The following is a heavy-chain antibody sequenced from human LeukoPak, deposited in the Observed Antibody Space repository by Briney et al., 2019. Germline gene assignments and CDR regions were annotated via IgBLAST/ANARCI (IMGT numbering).Heavy chain of an antibody. CDR3: AKMMGQRLYDYCMDV. CDR2: MSGSGDGT. D-gene: IGHD3-16*01. Sequence: GGSLRLSCAAPGFAFSNFAMSWVRQAPGKGLEWVSAMSGSGDGTYCADSVKGRFTISRDNSKNTLYLQMNSLRAEDTAVYYCAKMMGQRLYDYCMDVWGKGTTVTVSS. V-gene: IGHV3-23*01. J-gene: IGHJ6*03. CDR1: GFAFSNFA.